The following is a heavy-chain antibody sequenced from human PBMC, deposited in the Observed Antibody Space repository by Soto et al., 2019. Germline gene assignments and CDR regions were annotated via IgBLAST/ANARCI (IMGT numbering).Heavy chain of an antibody. D-gene: IGHD1-26*01. Sequence: PGGSLRLSCAASGFTFSSYAMSWVRQAPGKGLEWVSAISGSGGSTYYADSVKGRFTISRDNSKDTLYLQMNSLRAEDTAVYYCAKRGRVGEPTGNAFDIWGQGTMVTVSS. J-gene: IGHJ3*02. V-gene: IGHV3-23*01. CDR2: ISGSGGST. CDR3: AKRGRVGEPTGNAFDI. CDR1: GFTFSSYA.